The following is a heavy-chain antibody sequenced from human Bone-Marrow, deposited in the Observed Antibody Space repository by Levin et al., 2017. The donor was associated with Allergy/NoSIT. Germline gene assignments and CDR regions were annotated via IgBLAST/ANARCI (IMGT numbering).Heavy chain of an antibody. CDR2: FDPKDGQT. V-gene: IGHV1-24*01. D-gene: IGHD6-19*01. Sequence: GGSLRLSCKVSGNTLSEPSMHWVRQAPGKGLEWMGGFDPKDGQTNSAQKFQGRVTLTEDTSTDTAYMELSSLTSEDTAVYYCARLGWGSTSFDVWGQGTMVTVSS. CDR3: ARLGWGSTSFDV. J-gene: IGHJ3*01. CDR1: GNTLSEPS.